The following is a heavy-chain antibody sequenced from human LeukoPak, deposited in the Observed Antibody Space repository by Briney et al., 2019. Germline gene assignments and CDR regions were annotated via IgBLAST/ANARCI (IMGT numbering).Heavy chain of an antibody. Sequence: GGSLRLSCAASGFTFSSYGMHWVRQAPGKGLEWVAVIWYGGSNKYYADSVKGRFTISRDNSKNTLYLQMNSLRAEDTAVYYCARGSLAARHKGSINWFDPWGQGTLVTVSS. CDR2: IWYGGSNK. CDR1: GFTFSSYG. J-gene: IGHJ5*02. D-gene: IGHD6-6*01. CDR3: ARGSLAARHKGSINWFDP. V-gene: IGHV3-33*08.